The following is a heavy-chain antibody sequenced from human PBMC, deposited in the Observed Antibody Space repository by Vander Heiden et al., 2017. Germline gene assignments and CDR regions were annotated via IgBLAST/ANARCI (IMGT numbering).Heavy chain of an antibody. Sequence: EVQLVESGGGLVKPGGSLRLSCAASGFTFSSYSMNGVRQAPGKGLEWVASSSSSSSYIYYADSGKGRFTISRDNAKNSRYMQMKRLRAEDTAVYYCAKDPRSSAAPYYFDYGGQGTMVTVYS. CDR2: SSSSSSYI. CDR3: AKDPRSSAAPYYFDY. D-gene: IGHD6-25*01. J-gene: IGHJ4*02. CDR1: GFTFSSYS. V-gene: IGHV3-21*01.